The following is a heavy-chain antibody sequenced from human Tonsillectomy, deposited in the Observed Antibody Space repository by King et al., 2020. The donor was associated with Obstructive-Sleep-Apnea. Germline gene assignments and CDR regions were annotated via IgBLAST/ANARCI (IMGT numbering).Heavy chain of an antibody. CDR3: ARDLGGSYRYFDY. CDR2: IYYSGST. CDR1: GGSISSYY. V-gene: IGHV4-59*01. D-gene: IGHD1-26*01. Sequence: QLQESGPGLVKPSETLSLTCTVSGGSISSYYWSWIRQPPGKGLEWIGYIYYSGSTNYNPSLKSRVTISVDTSKHHFSLKLSSVTAADTAVYYCARDLGGSYRYFDYWGQGTLVTVSS. J-gene: IGHJ4*02.